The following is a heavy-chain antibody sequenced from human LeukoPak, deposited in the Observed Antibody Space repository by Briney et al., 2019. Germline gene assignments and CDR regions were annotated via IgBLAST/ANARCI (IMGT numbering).Heavy chain of an antibody. D-gene: IGHD2-2*01. Sequence: ASAKIPCKASGSTFTVNYMNWLRQAPGQGLEWMGWINPNSGGTNYAQKLQGRVTMTTDTSTSTAYMELRSLRSDDTAVYYCARSPAHPWGQGTLVSVSS. J-gene: IGHJ5*02. CDR1: GSTFTVNY. V-gene: IGHV1-2*02. CDR2: INPNSGGT. CDR3: ARSPAHP.